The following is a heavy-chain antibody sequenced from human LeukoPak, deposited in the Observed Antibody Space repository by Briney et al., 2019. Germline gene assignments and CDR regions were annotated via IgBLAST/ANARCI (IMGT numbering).Heavy chain of an antibody. CDR2: IYYSGST. V-gene: IGHV4-59*01. CDR1: GGSISSYY. J-gene: IGHJ6*02. CDR3: ARDLKGVSLYYYGMDV. D-gene: IGHD3-10*01. Sequence: SETLSLTCTVSGGSISSYYWSWIRQPPGGGLEWIGYIYYSGSTNYNPSLKSRVTISVDTSKNQFSLKLSSVTAADTAVYYCARDLKGVSLYYYGMDVWGQGTTVTVSS.